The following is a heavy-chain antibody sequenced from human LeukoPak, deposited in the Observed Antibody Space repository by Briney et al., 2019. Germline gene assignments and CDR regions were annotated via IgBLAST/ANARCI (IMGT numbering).Heavy chain of an antibody. CDR3: ARKNNDWSGYYFGYFDY. CDR2: IIPIFGTA. CDR1: GGTFSSYA. D-gene: IGHD3-3*01. J-gene: IGHJ4*02. Sequence: SVKVSCKASGGTFSSYAISWVRQAPGQGLEWMGGIIPIFGTANYAQKFQGRVTITTDESTSTAYMELSRLRSDDTAVYYCARKNNDWSGYYFGYFDYWGQGTLVTVSS. V-gene: IGHV1-69*05.